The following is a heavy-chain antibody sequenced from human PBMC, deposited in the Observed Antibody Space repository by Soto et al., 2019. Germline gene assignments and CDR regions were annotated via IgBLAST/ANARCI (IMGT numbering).Heavy chain of an antibody. V-gene: IGHV1-3*01. Sequence: GASVKVSCKASRYTLTSYAMHWVRQAPGQKLEWMGWINAGNGNTKYSQKFQGRVTITRDTSASTAYMELSSLRSEDTAVYYCASSYSNYALIDYYYYGMDVWGQGTTVTVSS. J-gene: IGHJ6*02. CDR3: ASSYSNYALIDYYYYGMDV. D-gene: IGHD4-4*01. CDR2: INAGNGNT. CDR1: RYTLTSYA.